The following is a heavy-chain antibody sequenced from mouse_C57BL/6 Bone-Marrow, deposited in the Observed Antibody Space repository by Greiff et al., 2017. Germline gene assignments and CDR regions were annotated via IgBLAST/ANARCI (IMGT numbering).Heavy chain of an antibody. D-gene: IGHD2-2*01. V-gene: IGHV6-3*01. CDR2: IRLKSDNYAT. Sequence: EVKVEESGGGLVQPGGSMKLSCVASGFTFSNYWMNWVRQSPEKGLEWVAQIRLKSDNYATHYAESVKGRFTISRDGSKSSVYLQMNTVRAEDTGSYYCNYGYDGRNWGQGTLVTVSA. CDR3: NYGYDGRN. J-gene: IGHJ3*01. CDR1: GFTFSNYW.